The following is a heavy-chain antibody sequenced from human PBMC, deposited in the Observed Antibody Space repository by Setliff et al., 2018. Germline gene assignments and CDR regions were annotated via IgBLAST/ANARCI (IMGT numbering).Heavy chain of an antibody. V-gene: IGHV3-23*01. CDR3: IRDTSGRDAFDI. J-gene: IGHJ3*02. D-gene: IGHD6-19*01. CDR2: ISGYGSRT. Sequence: GESLKISCAASGFTFSSYAMTWVRQAPGKGLEWASGISGYGSRTYYADSVKGRSTISRDNSQNTMYLQMNSLRAEDTAVYYCIRDTSGRDAFDIWGQGTMVTVSS. CDR1: GFTFSSYA.